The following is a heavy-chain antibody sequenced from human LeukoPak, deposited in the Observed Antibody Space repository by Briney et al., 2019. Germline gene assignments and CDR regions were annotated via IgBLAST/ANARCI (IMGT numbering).Heavy chain of an antibody. J-gene: IGHJ4*02. D-gene: IGHD5-18*01. CDR1: GGSISSSSYY. Sequence: PSETLSLTCTVSGGSISSSSYYWSWIRQPPGKGLEWIGYIYYSGSTNYNPSLKSRVTISVDTSKNQFSLKLSSVTAADTAVYYCARHSLSFDYWGQGTLVTVSS. CDR2: IYYSGST. CDR3: ARHSLSFDY. V-gene: IGHV4-61*05.